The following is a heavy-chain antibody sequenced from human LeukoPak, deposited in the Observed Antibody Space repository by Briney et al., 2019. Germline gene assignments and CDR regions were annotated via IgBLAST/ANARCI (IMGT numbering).Heavy chain of an antibody. CDR2: INPNNGGT. CDR1: GYTFTGYY. Sequence: ASVKVSCKASGYTFTGYYMHWVRQAPGQGVEWMGWINPNNGGTNYAQRFQGRVTFTKNTSISTAYMELSSVRSEDTGVYYCARGLLNFMRSDYSNYWDNWFDPWGQGTLVTVSS. D-gene: IGHD4-11*01. CDR3: ARGLLNFMRSDYSNYWDNWFDP. V-gene: IGHV1-2*02. J-gene: IGHJ5*02.